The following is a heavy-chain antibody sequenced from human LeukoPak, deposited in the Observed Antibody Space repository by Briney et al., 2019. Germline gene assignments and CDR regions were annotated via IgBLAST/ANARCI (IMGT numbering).Heavy chain of an antibody. CDR3: ARAGLSYTNPNNWFDP. V-gene: IGHV1-18*01. J-gene: IGHJ5*02. CDR2: ISAYNGDT. D-gene: IGHD2-2*02. Sequence: ASVKVSCKASGYPFTSYYINWVRQAPGQGLKWMGWISAYNGDTNYAQNLQGRVTMTTDTSTDTAYMALRSLRSDATAVYYCARAGLSYTNPNNWFDPWGQGTLVTVSS. CDR1: GYPFTSYY.